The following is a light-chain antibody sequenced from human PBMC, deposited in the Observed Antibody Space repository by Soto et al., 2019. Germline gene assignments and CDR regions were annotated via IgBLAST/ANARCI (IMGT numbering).Light chain of an antibody. Sequence: IQLTRSPSSLSASVGDRVTISCRASQTISSYLNWYQQKPGKVPDLLIYAASNLQSGVPSRFSASGSGTDFTLAISSLQPEDFATYYCQQTYIMPTTFGQGTRLEIK. CDR1: QTISSY. CDR2: AAS. CDR3: QQTYIMPTT. J-gene: IGKJ5*01. V-gene: IGKV1-39*01.